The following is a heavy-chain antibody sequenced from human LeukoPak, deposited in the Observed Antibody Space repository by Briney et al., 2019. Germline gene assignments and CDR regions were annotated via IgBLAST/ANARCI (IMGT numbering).Heavy chain of an antibody. V-gene: IGHV1-69*05. CDR2: ILPIFGTA. Sequence: ASVKVSCKATGGTFSSYAISWVRQAPAQGLEWMGGILPIFGTANYAQKFQGRVTITTDESTSTAYMELSSMRSEDTAVYYCARDGTTGTTVAFDIWGQGTMVTVSS. D-gene: IGHD1-1*01. J-gene: IGHJ3*02. CDR1: GGTFSSYA. CDR3: ARDGTTGTTVAFDI.